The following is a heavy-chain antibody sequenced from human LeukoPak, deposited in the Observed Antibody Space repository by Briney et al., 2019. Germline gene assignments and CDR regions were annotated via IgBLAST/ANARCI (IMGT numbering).Heavy chain of an antibody. D-gene: IGHD2/OR15-2a*01. V-gene: IGHV3-30-3*01. CDR2: TSYDGSKK. CDR3: TRNPEMQYWFDP. J-gene: IGHJ5*02. Sequence: GGSLRLSCAASEFTFRAHSMHWSPQAPAKGREWVAFTSYDGSKKYYGDSVKGRFTISRDNSKNTLYLQMSTLRAEDTAVYYCTRNPEMQYWFDPWGRGTLVTVSS. CDR1: EFTFRAHS.